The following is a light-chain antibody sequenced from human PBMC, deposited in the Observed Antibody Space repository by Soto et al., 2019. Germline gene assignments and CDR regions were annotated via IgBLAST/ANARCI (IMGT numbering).Light chain of an antibody. CDR2: SNN. J-gene: IGLJ7*01. Sequence: QSVLTQPPSASGTPGQRVTISCSGNSSNIGSNTVNWYQQLPGTAPKLLIYSNNQRPSGVPDRFSGSKSGTSASLAISGLQSEDEANYYCAAWDDSLSAAVFGGGTQLTVL. V-gene: IGLV1-44*01. CDR1: SSNIGSNT. CDR3: AAWDDSLSAAV.